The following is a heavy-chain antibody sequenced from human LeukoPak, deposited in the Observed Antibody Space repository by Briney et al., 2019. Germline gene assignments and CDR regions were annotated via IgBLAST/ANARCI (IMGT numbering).Heavy chain of an antibody. CDR3: ARGGRGIAATWYYFDY. V-gene: IGHV1-46*01. Sequence: ASVKVSCKASGYTFTSYYMHWVRQAPGQGLEWMGIINPSGGSASYAQKFQGRVTMTRDTSTSTVYMELSSLRSEDTAVYYCARGGRGIAATWYYFDYWGQGTLVTVSS. CDR2: INPSGGSA. CDR1: GYTFTSYY. J-gene: IGHJ4*02. D-gene: IGHD6-13*01.